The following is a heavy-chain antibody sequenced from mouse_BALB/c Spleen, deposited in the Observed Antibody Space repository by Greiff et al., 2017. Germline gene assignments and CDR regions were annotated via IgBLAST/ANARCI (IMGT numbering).Heavy chain of an antibody. V-gene: IGHV3-6*02. D-gene: IGHD2-4*01. CDR1: GYSITSGYY. CDR2: ISYDGSN. CDR3: ARFSITTIAY. J-gene: IGHJ3*01. Sequence: DVKLQESGPGLVKPSQSLSLTCSVTGYSITSGYYWNWIRQFPGNKLEWMGYISYDGSNNYNPSLKNRISITRDTSKNQFFLKLNSVTTEDTATYYCARFSITTIAYWGQGTLVTVSA.